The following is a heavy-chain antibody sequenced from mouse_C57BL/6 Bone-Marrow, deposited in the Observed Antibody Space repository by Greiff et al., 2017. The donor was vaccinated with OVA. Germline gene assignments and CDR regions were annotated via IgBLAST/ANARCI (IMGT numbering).Heavy chain of an antibody. CDR2: INPNNGTT. Sequence: VQLQQSGPELVKPGASVKMSCKASGYTFTDYNMHWVKQSHGKSLEWIGYINPNNGTTSYNQKFKGKATLTVDQSSSTAYMQLNSLTSEDSAVYYCARSSNCFHYYAMDYWGQGTSVTVSS. D-gene: IGHD4-1*01. CDR3: ARSSNCFHYYAMDY. J-gene: IGHJ4*01. V-gene: IGHV1-39*01. CDR1: GYTFTDYN.